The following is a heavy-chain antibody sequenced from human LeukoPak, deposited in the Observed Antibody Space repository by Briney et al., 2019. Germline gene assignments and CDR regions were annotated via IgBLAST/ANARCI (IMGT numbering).Heavy chain of an antibody. CDR1: GYTFTNYA. CDR2: INPANGYT. V-gene: IGHV1-3*03. Sequence: ASVKVSCKTSGYTFTNYAMHWVRQAPGQTIQWLAWINPANGYTRYSQHFQDRITVSSDTSADTAYMELSSLRSEDKAIYYCAIRDGHTDHWGQGTLVTVSS. J-gene: IGHJ4*02. CDR3: AIRDGHTDH. D-gene: IGHD5-24*01.